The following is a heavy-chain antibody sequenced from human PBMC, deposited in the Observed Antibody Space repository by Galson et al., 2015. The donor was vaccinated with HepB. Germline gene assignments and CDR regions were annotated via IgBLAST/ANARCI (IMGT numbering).Heavy chain of an antibody. CDR3: ARDRDWAFDN. V-gene: IGHV3-11*06. CDR1: GFTFSDYS. D-gene: IGHD2-21*02. J-gene: IGHJ4*02. CDR2: ISGVNGFT. Sequence: SLRLSCAASGFTFSDYSMNWVRQAPGKGLEWVSYISGVNGFTTDADSVKGRLTISRDNAKSSLFLQMNSLRAEDTAVYYCARDRDWAFDNWGQGTLVTVSS.